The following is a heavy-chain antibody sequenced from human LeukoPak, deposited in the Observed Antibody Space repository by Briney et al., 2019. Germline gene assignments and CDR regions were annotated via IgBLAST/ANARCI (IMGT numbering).Heavy chain of an antibody. V-gene: IGHV3-21*01. D-gene: IGHD4-23*01. CDR1: GFTFSSYS. CDR3: ARGPDYGGTPDLDY. J-gene: IGHJ4*02. CDR2: ISSSSSYI. Sequence: GGSLRLSCAASGFTFSSYSMNWVRQAPGKGLEWVSSISSSSSYIYYADSVKGRFTISRDNAKNSLYLQMNSLRAEDTAVYYCARGPDYGGTPDLDYWGQGTLVTVSS.